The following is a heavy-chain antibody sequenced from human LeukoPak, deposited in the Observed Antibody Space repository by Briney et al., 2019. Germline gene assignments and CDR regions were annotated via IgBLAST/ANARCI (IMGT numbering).Heavy chain of an antibody. J-gene: IGHJ6*03. CDR2: INPNSGDT. Sequence: GASVKVSCKASGYTFTGYYIQWVRQAPGQGLEWMGWINPNSGDTNYAQKFQGRVTMTRDTSISTAYMELSRLTSDDTAIYYCAKDRYGDYVYYYMDVWGKGTTVTVSS. CDR1: GYTFTGYY. D-gene: IGHD4-17*01. V-gene: IGHV1-2*02. CDR3: AKDRYGDYVYYYMDV.